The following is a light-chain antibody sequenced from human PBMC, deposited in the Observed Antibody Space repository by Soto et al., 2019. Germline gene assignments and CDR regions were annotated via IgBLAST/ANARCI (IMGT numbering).Light chain of an antibody. CDR2: GNN. CDR1: SSNIEDNY. J-gene: IGLJ2*01. V-gene: IGLV1-51*01. CDR3: GTWDNTLSAGV. Sequence: QSVLTQPPSVSAAPGQKVTISCSGSSSNIEDNYVSWYQQLPGTAPKLLIYGNNKRPSGIPDRFSDSKSGTSATLGITGLQTGDEADYYCGTWDNTLSAGVFGGGTKLTVL.